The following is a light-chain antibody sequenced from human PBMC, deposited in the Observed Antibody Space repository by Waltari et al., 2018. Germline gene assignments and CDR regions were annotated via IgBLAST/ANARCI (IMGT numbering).Light chain of an antibody. CDR1: SRDVGGYYS. V-gene: IGLV2-8*01. CDR2: EVF. Sequence: QSVLTQPPSASGCPGQSVTTSCPGTSRDVGGYYSVSCYQFHPGKAPKLLVYEVFQRPSGVPDRFSGSKSGNTASLIVSVLQAEDEAEYYCSSYAGNNFVVFGGGTQLTVL. J-gene: IGLJ2*01. CDR3: SSYAGNNFVV.